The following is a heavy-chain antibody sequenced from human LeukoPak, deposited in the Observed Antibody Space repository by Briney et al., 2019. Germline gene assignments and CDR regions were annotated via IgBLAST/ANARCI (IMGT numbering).Heavy chain of an antibody. V-gene: IGHV1-69*01. D-gene: IGHD2-21*02. Sequence: SVKVSCKASGGTFSSYAISWVRQAPGQGLEWMGGIIPIFGTANYARKFQGRVTITADESTSTAYMELSSLRSEDTAVYYCARDRDCGGDCHAFDIWGQGTMVTVSS. J-gene: IGHJ3*02. CDR1: GGTFSSYA. CDR2: IIPIFGTA. CDR3: ARDRDCGGDCHAFDI.